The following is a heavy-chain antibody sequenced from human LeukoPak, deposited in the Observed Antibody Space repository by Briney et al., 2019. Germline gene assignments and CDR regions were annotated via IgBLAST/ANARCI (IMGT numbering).Heavy chain of an antibody. J-gene: IGHJ4*02. V-gene: IGHV3-21*01. D-gene: IGHD6-13*01. CDR1: GFTFSSYS. Sequence: SPGGSLRLSCAASGFTFSSYSMNWVRQAPGKGLEWVSSISSSSSYIYYADSVKGRFTISRDNAENSLYLQMNSLRAEDTAVYYCARGIAAAEVYWGQGTLVTVSS. CDR3: ARGIAAAEVY. CDR2: ISSSSSYI.